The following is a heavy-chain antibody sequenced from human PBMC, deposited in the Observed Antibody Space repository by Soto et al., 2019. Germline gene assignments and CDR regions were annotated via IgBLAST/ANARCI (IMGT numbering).Heavy chain of an antibody. J-gene: IGHJ4*02. CDR1: GGTFSSYA. Sequence: SVKVSCKASGGTFSSYAISWVRQAPGQGLEWMGGIIPIFGTANYAQKFQGRVTITADESTSTAYMELSSLRSEDTAVYYCARDDSSGYYLGYFDYWGQGTLVTVSS. CDR2: IIPIFGTA. CDR3: ARDDSSGYYLGYFDY. V-gene: IGHV1-69*13. D-gene: IGHD3-22*01.